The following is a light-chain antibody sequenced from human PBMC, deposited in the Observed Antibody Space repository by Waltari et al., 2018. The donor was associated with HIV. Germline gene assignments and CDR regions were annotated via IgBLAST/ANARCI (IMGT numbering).Light chain of an antibody. Sequence: SYELTQPPSVSVSPGQTARITCSGAALQKQYAYWYQQKAGQAPVLVIYKDSERPSGIPERFSGSSSGTTVTLTISGVQAEDEADYYCESADSSLWVFGGGTKLTVL. J-gene: IGLJ3*02. V-gene: IGLV3-25*03. CDR3: ESADSSLWV. CDR2: KDS. CDR1: ALQKQY.